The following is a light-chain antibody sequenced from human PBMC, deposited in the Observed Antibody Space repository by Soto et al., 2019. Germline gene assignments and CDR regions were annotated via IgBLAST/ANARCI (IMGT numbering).Light chain of an antibody. V-gene: IGKV3-20*01. Sequence: LCLDLGGRGPISSRASQSVSNNYLAWYQQKPGQAPRLLIYGASNRATGIPDRFSGSGSGTDFTLTISRLEPEDRPVYYSQQYNNWPPTFAEGTQVDIK. CDR1: QSVSNNY. CDR2: GAS. J-gene: IGKJ1*01. CDR3: QQYNNWPPT.